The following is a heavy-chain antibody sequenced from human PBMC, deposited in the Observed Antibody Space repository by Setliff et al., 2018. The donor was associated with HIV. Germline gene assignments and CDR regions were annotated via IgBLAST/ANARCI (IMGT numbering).Heavy chain of an antibody. J-gene: IGHJ6*03. V-gene: IGHV4-61*08. CDR3: ARSRGGTTRGYMDV. CDR1: GGSINNGAYY. Sequence: SETLSLTCTVSGGSINNGAYYWSWIRQPPGKGLEWIGYIYYSGSTNHSPSLESRVTISVDTYKKQFSLKLSSVTAADTAVYFCARSRGGTTRGYMDVWGKGTTVTVSS. CDR2: IYYSGST. D-gene: IGHD4-17*01.